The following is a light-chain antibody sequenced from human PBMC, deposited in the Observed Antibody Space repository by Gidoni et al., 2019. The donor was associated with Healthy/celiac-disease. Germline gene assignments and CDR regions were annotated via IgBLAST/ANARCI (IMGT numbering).Light chain of an antibody. Sequence: QMTHSPSSQSAAVGHRVTIPCQASQDISNYLAWYQQKPGKVPKLLIYAASTLQSGVPSRFSGSGSGTDFTLTISSLQPEDVATYYCQKYDSAPLTFXGXTKVEIK. J-gene: IGKJ4*01. CDR2: AAS. CDR1: QDISNY. CDR3: QKYDSAPLT. V-gene: IGKV1-27*01.